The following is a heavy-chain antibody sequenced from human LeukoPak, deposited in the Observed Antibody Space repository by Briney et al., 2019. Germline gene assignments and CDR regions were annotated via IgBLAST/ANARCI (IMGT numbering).Heavy chain of an antibody. D-gene: IGHD2-8*01. CDR2: INPNSGDT. Sequence: GASVKVSCKASGYTFTGYYMHWVRQAPGQGLEWMGWINPNSGDTGYAQKFQGRVTMTRNTSISTAYMELSSLRSEDTAVYYCARRKKNGWFDPWGQGTLVTVSS. V-gene: IGHV1-8*02. J-gene: IGHJ5*02. CDR3: ARRKKNGWFDP. CDR1: GYTFTGYY.